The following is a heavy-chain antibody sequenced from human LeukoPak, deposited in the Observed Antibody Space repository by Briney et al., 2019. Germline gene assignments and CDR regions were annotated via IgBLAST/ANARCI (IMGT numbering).Heavy chain of an antibody. CDR3: ARENWDFDF. D-gene: IGHD7-27*01. CDR1: GFTFSNYA. J-gene: IGHJ4*02. V-gene: IGHV3-30*02. Sequence: PGGSLRLSCAASGFTFSNYAIHWVRQAPGKGLEWVASIRFNGNFYADYVKGRFTISRDNSKSTASLQMGTLRTEDTALYYCARENWDFDFWGQGTLVTVSS. CDR2: IRFNGN.